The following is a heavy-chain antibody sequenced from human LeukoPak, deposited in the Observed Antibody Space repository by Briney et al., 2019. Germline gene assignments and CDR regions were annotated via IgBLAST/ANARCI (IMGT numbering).Heavy chain of an antibody. Sequence: GGSLRLSCAASGFTFDDYGMSWVRQAPGKGLEWVSGINWNGGSTGYADSVKGRFTISRDNAKNSLYLQMNSLRAEVTALYYCARDHGYSYFDYWGQGTLVTVSS. J-gene: IGHJ4*02. V-gene: IGHV3-20*04. CDR1: GFTFDDYG. CDR2: INWNGGST. D-gene: IGHD5-24*01. CDR3: ARDHGYSYFDY.